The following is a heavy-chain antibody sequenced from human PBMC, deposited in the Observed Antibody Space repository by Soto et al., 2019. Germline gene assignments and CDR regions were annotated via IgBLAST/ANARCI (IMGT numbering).Heavy chain of an antibody. V-gene: IGHV4-59*01. J-gene: IGHJ4*02. CDR3: ARGFIAVADYYFDD. CDR2: IYYSGST. CDR1: GGSISSYY. Sequence: SETLSLTCTVSGGSISSYYWSWIRQPPGKGLEWIGYIYYSGSTNYNPSLKSRVTISVDTSKNQFSLKLSSVTAADTAVYYCARGFIAVADYYFDDWGQGTLVTVSS. D-gene: IGHD6-19*01.